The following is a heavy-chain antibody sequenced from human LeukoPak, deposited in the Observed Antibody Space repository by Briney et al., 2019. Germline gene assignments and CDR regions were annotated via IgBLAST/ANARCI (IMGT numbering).Heavy chain of an antibody. CDR2: ISSSGSTI. CDR1: GFTFSSYE. CDR3: ARDGADYDFWRGYYFDL. Sequence: GGSLRLSCAASGFTFSSYEMNWVRQAPGKGLEWVSFISSSGSTIYYTDSVKGRFTISRDNAKNSLYLQMNGLRAEDTAVYYCARDGADYDFWRGYYFDLWGRGTLVTVSS. D-gene: IGHD3-3*01. V-gene: IGHV3-48*03. J-gene: IGHJ2*01.